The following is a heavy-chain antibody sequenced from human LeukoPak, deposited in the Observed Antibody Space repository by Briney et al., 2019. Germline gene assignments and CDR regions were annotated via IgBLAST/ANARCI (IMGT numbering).Heavy chain of an antibody. D-gene: IGHD2-15*01. Sequence: ASVKVSCKVSGYTFTDYYMHWVQQAPGKGLEWMGLVDPEDGETIYAEKFQGRVTITADTSTDTAYMELSSLRSEDTAVYYCATAVVAVAATSWFDPWGQGTLVTVSS. CDR2: VDPEDGET. CDR1: GYTFTDYY. J-gene: IGHJ5*02. CDR3: ATAVVAVAATSWFDP. V-gene: IGHV1-69-2*01.